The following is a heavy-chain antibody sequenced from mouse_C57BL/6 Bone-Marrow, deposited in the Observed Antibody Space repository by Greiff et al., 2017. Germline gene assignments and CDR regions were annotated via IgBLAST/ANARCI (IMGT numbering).Heavy chain of an antibody. CDR2: INPSNGGT. Sequence: QVQLQQPGTELVKPGASVKLSCKASGYTFTSYWMHWVKQRPGQGLEWIGNINPSNGGTNYNEKFKSKATLTVDNSSSTAYMQLSSLTSEDSSVYYCAREGYYGSSYNYWGQGTTLTVSS. V-gene: IGHV1-53*01. J-gene: IGHJ2*01. D-gene: IGHD1-1*01. CDR1: GYTFTSYW. CDR3: AREGYYGSSYNY.